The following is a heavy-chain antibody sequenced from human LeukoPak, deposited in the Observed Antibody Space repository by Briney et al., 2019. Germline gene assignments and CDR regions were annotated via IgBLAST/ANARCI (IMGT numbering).Heavy chain of an antibody. CDR3: ARGEDGYYDSSGYPG. D-gene: IGHD3-22*01. V-gene: IGHV1-69*06. CDR1: GGTFSSYA. J-gene: IGHJ4*02. CDR2: IIPIFGTA. Sequence: ASVKVSCKASGGTFSSYAISWVRQAPGQGLEWMGGIIPIFGTANYAQKFQGRVTITADKSTSTAYMELSSLRSEDTAVYYCARGEDGYYDSSGYPGWGQGTLVTVSS.